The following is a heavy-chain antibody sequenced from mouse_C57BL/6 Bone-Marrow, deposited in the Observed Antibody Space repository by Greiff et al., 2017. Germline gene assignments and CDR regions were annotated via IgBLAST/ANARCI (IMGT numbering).Heavy chain of an antibody. CDR1: GFTCSSYC. J-gene: IGHJ2*01. Sequence: EVMLVESGGDLVKPGGSLKLSCAASGFTCSSYCMSWVRQTPDKRLEWVATISSGGSYTYYPHRVKGRFPLSRDNAKNTLYLKMSSVESEDKAMYYCARHGGLRPLDYWGQGTTLTVSS. D-gene: IGHD2-4*01. V-gene: IGHV5-6*01. CDR3: ARHGGLRPLDY. CDR2: ISSGGSYT.